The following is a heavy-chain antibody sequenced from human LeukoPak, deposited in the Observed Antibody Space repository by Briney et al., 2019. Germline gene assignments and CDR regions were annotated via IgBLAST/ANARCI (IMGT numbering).Heavy chain of an antibody. CDR1: GFTFSSYP. Sequence: GGSLRLSCSASGFTFSSYPMHWVRQAPGKGLEYVSGISSNGDSTYYANSVKGRFTISRDNSKNTLYLQMGSLRAEDMAVYYCAREYYYEELDYWGQGTLVTVSS. CDR3: AREYYYEELDY. J-gene: IGHJ4*02. CDR2: ISSNGDST. V-gene: IGHV3-64*01. D-gene: IGHD3-22*01.